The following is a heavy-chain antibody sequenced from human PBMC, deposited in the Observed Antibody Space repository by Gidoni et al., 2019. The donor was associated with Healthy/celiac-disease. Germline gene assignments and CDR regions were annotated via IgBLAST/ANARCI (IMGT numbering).Heavy chain of an antibody. CDR3: ARAHDYGDDYYYYYYMDV. Sequence: QVQLQESGPGLVKPSETLSLTCTVSGGSISSYYWSWIRQPPGKGLEWIGYIYYSGSTNYNPSLKSRVTISVDTSKNQFSLKLSSVTAADTAVYYCARAHDYGDDYYYYYYMDVWGKGTTVTVSS. V-gene: IGHV4-59*01. CDR1: GGSISSYY. CDR2: IYYSGST. D-gene: IGHD4-17*01. J-gene: IGHJ6*03.